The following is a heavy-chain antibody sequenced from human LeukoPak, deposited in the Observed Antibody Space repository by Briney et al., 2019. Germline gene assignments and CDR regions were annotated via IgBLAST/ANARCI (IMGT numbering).Heavy chain of an antibody. V-gene: IGHV4-34*01. CDR2: ISHTGST. Sequence: SETLSLTCAVYGYSLNNHYWLWIRQTPGKGLEWIGEISHTGSTNYNPSLKSRLTISVDTSKNQFYLKLSSVTAADTAVYYCARLAGYYYYYYGMDVWGQGTTVTVSS. D-gene: IGHD3-9*01. CDR3: ARLAGYYYYYYGMDV. J-gene: IGHJ6*02. CDR1: GYSLNNHY.